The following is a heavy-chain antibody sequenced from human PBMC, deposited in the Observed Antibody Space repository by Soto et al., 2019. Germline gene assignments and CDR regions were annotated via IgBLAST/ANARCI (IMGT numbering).Heavy chain of an antibody. Sequence: PGGSLRLSCEVSGFTFSMYSMSWVRQTPGKGLEWVAKIPQDGVDGHYADSVKGRFTISRDNGKNSLYLQMNSLKTEDTGVYWCTRGTRPYGMDVWGQGTTVTV. J-gene: IGHJ6*02. D-gene: IGHD6-6*01. V-gene: IGHV3-7*03. CDR3: TRGTRPYGMDV. CDR2: IPQDGVDG. CDR1: GFTFSMYS.